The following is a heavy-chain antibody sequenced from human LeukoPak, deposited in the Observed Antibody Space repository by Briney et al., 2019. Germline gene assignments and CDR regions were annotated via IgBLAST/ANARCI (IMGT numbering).Heavy chain of an antibody. D-gene: IGHD3-10*01. CDR1: GGSISSYY. CDR2: IYFSGST. CDR3: GRDRAGGGGMDV. V-gene: IGHV4-59*01. J-gene: IGHJ6*02. Sequence: SETLSLTCTVSGGSISSYYCSWIRQPPGKGLEWIGYIYFSGSTNYNPSLKSRVTISVDTSKNQFSLKMSPVTAADTAVYYCGRDRAGGGGMDVWGQGTTVTVSS.